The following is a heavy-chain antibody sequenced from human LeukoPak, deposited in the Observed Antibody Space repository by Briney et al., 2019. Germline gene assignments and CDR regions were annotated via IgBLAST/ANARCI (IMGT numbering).Heavy chain of an antibody. CDR3: ARVAPKMGETFDY. Sequence: GGSLRLSCAASGFTFSSYAMHWVRQAPGKGLEWVAVISYDGSNKYYADSVKGRFTISRDNSKNTLYLQMNSLRAEDTAVYYRARVAPKMGETFDYWGQGTLVTVSS. CDR1: GFTFSSYA. CDR2: ISYDGSNK. V-gene: IGHV3-30-3*01. J-gene: IGHJ4*02. D-gene: IGHD3-16*01.